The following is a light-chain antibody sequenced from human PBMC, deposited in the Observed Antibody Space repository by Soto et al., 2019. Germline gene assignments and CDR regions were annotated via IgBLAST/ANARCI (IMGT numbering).Light chain of an antibody. J-gene: IGKJ1*01. V-gene: IGKV3-11*01. Sequence: EIVLTQSPATLSLSPGERATLSCRASQSVSSYLAWYQQKPGQAPRLLIYDASNRATGIPARFSGSGSGTDFTLPISSLEPEDFAVYSCQQRSNWPPAFGQGTKVEI. CDR3: QQRSNWPPA. CDR2: DAS. CDR1: QSVSSY.